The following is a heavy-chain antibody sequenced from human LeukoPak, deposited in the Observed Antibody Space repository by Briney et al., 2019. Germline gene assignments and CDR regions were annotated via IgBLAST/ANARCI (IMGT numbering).Heavy chain of an antibody. D-gene: IGHD2-15*01. CDR1: GFTFSSYA. V-gene: IGHV3-23*01. CDR3: ARAGYSPGSYYYGMDV. J-gene: IGHJ6*02. CDR2: ISGSGGST. Sequence: GGSLRLSCAASGFTFSSYAMSWVRQAPGKGLEWVSAISGSGGSTYYADSVKGRFTISRDNSKNTLYLQMNSLRAEDTAVYYCARAGYSPGSYYYGMDVWGQGTTVTVSS.